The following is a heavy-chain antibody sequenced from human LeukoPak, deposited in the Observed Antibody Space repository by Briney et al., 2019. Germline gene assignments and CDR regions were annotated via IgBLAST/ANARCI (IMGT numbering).Heavy chain of an antibody. CDR3: ARTYYDILTGLDPFPYAFDI. D-gene: IGHD3-9*01. CDR2: ISSSGSTI. V-gene: IGHV3-48*03. Sequence: GGSLRLSCAASGFTFSSYEMNWVRRAPGQGLEWVSYISSSGSTIYYADSVKGRFTISRDNAKNSLYLQMNSLRAEDTAVYYCARTYYDILTGLDPFPYAFDIWGQGTMVTVSS. CDR1: GFTFSSYE. J-gene: IGHJ3*02.